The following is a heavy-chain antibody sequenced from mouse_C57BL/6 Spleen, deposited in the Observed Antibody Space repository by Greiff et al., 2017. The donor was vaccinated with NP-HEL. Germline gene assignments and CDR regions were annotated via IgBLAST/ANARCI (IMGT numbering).Heavy chain of an antibody. D-gene: IGHD2-3*01. CDR1: GYTFTSYW. J-gene: IGHJ3*01. CDR3: GGGAVYDYWFAY. CDR2: IFPNSGST. Sequence: QVQLQQPGAELVKPGASVKLSCKASGYTFTSYWMHWVKQRPGQGLEWIGMIFPNSGSTNYNEKFKSKATLTVDKSSSTAYMQLSSLTSEDSAVDYCGGGAVYDYWFAYWGQGTLVTVSA. V-gene: IGHV1-64*01.